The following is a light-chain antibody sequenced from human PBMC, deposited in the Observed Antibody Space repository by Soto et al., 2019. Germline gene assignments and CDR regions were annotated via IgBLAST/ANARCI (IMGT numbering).Light chain of an antibody. CDR1: QDIRSY. CDR2: AAS. J-gene: IGKJ4*01. Sequence: AIRMTQSPSSLSASTGDRVTITCRASQDIRSYLAWYQQKPGKAPKLLMYAASTLQRGVPSRFNGSGSGTDFTLTISGLQSEDLATYYCQQYYSYFVAFGGGTKVEI. V-gene: IGKV1-8*01. CDR3: QQYYSYFVA.